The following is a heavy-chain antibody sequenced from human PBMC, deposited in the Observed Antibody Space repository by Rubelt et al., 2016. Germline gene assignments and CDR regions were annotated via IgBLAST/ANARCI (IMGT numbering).Heavy chain of an antibody. J-gene: IGHJ4*02. CDR1: GGSISSSNW. CDR2: TYHTGST. CDR3: ASALSGYRYYFDF. D-gene: IGHD3-16*02. V-gene: IGHV4-4*02. Sequence: QVQLQESGPGLVKPSGTLSLTCAVSGGSISSSNWWCWVRQPPGKGLEWIGETYHTGSTNYNPSLKSRVTLSMDRSSNQFTPNRTSEAATDTAMYSCASALSGYRYYFDFWGQGTLVTVSS.